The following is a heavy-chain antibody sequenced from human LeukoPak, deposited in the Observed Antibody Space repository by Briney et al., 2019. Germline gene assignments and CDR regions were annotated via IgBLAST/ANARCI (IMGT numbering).Heavy chain of an antibody. J-gene: IGHJ6*03. V-gene: IGHV1-18*01. CDR3: AKLLTFGGAYYYYMDV. CDR1: GYTFTSYG. CDR2: ISAYNGNT. Sequence: GASVKVSCKASGYTFTSYGISWVRQAPGQGLEWMGWISAYNGNTNYAQKFQGRVTITADKSTTTAYMELSSLRSDDTAVYYCAKLLTFGGAYYYYMDVWGKGTTVTVSS. D-gene: IGHD3-16*01.